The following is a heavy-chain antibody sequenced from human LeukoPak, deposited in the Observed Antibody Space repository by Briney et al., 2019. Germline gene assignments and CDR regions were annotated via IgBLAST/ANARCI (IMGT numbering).Heavy chain of an antibody. CDR2: IRSRPCGETT. Sequence: GGSLSLSCAASGFTFSSFSMNWVRQAPGRGLEWVGCIRSRPCGETTDYAPSVKGRFTISREESKSIAYREMNSLKTEDTAVYYCARPNRYQLLLGYYYMDVWGKGTTVIVSS. CDR3: ARPNRYQLLLGYYYMDV. J-gene: IGHJ6*03. V-gene: IGHV3-49*04. D-gene: IGHD2-2*01. CDR1: GFTFSSFS.